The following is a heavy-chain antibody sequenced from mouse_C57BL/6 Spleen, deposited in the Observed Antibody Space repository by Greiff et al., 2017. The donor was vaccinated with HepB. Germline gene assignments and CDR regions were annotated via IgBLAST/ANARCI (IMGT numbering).Heavy chain of an antibody. J-gene: IGHJ2*01. V-gene: IGHV1-80*01. CDR1: GYAFSSYW. CDR2: IYPGDGDT. Sequence: QVQLQQSGAELVKPGASVKISCKASGYAFSSYWMNWVKQRPGKGLEWIGQIYPGDGDTNYNGKFKGKATLTADKSSSTAYMQLSSLTSEDSAVYFCARGATGSSPLGYWGQGTTLTVSS. CDR3: ARGATGSSPLGY. D-gene: IGHD1-1*01.